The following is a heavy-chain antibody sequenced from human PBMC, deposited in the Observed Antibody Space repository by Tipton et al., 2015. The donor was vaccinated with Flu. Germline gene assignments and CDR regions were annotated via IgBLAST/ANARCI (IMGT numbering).Heavy chain of an antibody. J-gene: IGHJ4*02. CDR2: IYYSGST. V-gene: IGHV4-39*07. D-gene: IGHD2-2*01. CDR3: ARGYCSSTSCLDY. Sequence: TLSLTCTVSGGSISSSSYYWGWIRQPPGKGLEWIGSIYYSGSTYYNPSLKSLVTISVDTSKNQFSLRLSSVTAADTAVYYCARGYCSSTSCLDYWGQGTLVTVSS. CDR1: GGSISSSSYY.